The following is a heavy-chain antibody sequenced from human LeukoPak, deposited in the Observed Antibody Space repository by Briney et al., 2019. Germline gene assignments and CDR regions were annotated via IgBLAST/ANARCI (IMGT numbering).Heavy chain of an antibody. Sequence: GGSLRLSCAASGFTFSDYSMNWVRQAPGKGLEWVSSISSSSSYMEYAESVRGRFTISRDNAKNSLYLHMSSLRAEDTAVYYCARLAGAGSSGFDYWGQGTLVTVSS. CDR2: ISSSSSYM. D-gene: IGHD1-26*01. V-gene: IGHV3-21*01. J-gene: IGHJ4*02. CDR3: ARLAGAGSSGFDY. CDR1: GFTFSDYS.